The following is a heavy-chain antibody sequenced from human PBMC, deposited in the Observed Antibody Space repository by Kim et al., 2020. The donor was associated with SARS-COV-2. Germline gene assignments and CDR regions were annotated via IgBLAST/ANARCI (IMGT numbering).Heavy chain of an antibody. J-gene: IGHJ4*02. D-gene: IGHD3-10*01. CDR1: GLTIRNYA. V-gene: IGHV3-23*01. CDR3: TNYGGSGSYADS. Sequence: GGSLRLSCAASGLTIRNYAMSWVRQATGQGLEWVSAVSANGGSTNYADSVKGRFTISRDNSKNTLYLQMNSLRAEDTAIYYCTNYGGSGSYADSWGQGTLVTVSS. CDR2: VSANGGST.